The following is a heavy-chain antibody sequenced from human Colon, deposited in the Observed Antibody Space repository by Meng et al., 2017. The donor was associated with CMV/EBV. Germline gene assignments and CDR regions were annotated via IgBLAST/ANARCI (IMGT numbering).Heavy chain of an antibody. V-gene: IGHV3-30*02. D-gene: IGHD4-17*01. J-gene: IGHJ6*02. CDR1: GFTFSTYG. Sequence: GESLKISCAASGFTFSTYGMHWVRQAPGKGLEWLAFIRYDGSNKYYANSVKGRFTISRDNFKNTLYVQMNSLRAEDTAVYYCAKSPVTTSYYYYYYGMDFWGQGMLVTVSS. CDR3: AKSPVTTSYYYYYYGMDF. CDR2: IRYDGSNK.